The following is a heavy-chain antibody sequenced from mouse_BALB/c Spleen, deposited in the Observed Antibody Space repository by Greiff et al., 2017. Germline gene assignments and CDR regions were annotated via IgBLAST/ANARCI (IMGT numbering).Heavy chain of an antibody. D-gene: IGHD1-1*01. J-gene: IGHJ1*01. Sequence: EVQVVESGGDLVKPGGSLKLSCAASGFTFSSYGMSWVRQTPDKRLEWVATISSGGSYTYYPDSVKGRFTISRDNAKNTLYLQMSSLKSEDTAMYYCAGSSLYWYFDVWGAGTTVTVSS. V-gene: IGHV5-6*01. CDR1: GFTFSSYG. CDR3: AGSSLYWYFDV. CDR2: ISSGGSYT.